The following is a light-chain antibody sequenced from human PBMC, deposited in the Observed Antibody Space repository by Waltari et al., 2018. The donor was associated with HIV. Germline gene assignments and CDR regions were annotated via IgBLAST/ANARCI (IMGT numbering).Light chain of an antibody. CDR3: YSTDSSGNHRV. J-gene: IGLJ3*02. V-gene: IGLV3-10*01. Sequence: SYELTQPPSVSVSPGQTASFTCSGDALPKKYAYWYQQKSGQAPVLVIYEDSKRPSGIPERCSGSSSGTMATLTISGAQVEDEADYYCYSTDSSGNHRVFGGGTKLTVL. CDR1: ALPKKY. CDR2: EDS.